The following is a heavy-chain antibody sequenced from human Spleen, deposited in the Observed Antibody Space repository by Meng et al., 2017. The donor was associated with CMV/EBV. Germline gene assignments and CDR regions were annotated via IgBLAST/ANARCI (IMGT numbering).Heavy chain of an antibody. CDR3: ARGGTCSSSSCRFYYYSKDV. V-gene: IGHV3-9*01. CDR1: GFTFDDHV. CDR2: ISWNSRSI. J-gene: IGHJ6*02. D-gene: IGHD2-2*01. Sequence: SLKISCAASGFTFDDHVMHWVRQAPGKGLEWVSGISWNSRSICYADSVKGRFTISRDNSKNTVYPQVNSLNIGDTAVYYCARGGTCSSSSCRFYYYSKDVWGQGTTVTVSS.